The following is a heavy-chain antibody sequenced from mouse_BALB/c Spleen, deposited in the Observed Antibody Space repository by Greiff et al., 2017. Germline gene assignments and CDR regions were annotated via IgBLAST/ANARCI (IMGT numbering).Heavy chain of an antibody. D-gene: IGHD2-1*01. CDR1: GFTFTDYY. J-gene: IGHJ1*01. CDR2: IRNKANGYTT. V-gene: IGHV7-3*02. CDR3: ARDRGNGNDWYFDV. Sequence: EVKLMESGGGLVQPGGSLRLSCATSGFTFTDYYMSWVRQPPGKALEWLGFIRNKANGYTTEYSASVKGRFTISRDNSQSILYLQMNTLRAEDSATYYCARDRGNGNDWYFDVWGAGTTVTVSS.